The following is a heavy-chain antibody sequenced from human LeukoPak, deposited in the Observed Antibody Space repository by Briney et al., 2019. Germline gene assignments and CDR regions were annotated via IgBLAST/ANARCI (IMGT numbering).Heavy chain of an antibody. CDR1: GFTFDDYA. Sequence: GGSLRLSCAASGFTFDDYAMHRVRQAPGKGLEWVSGISWNSGSIGYADSVKGRFTISRDNAKNSLYLQMNSLRAEDTALYYCAKDQGYGSYYYYGMDVWGQGTTVTVSS. CDR3: AKDQGYGSYYYYGMDV. V-gene: IGHV3-9*01. D-gene: IGHD6-13*01. CDR2: ISWNSGSI. J-gene: IGHJ6*02.